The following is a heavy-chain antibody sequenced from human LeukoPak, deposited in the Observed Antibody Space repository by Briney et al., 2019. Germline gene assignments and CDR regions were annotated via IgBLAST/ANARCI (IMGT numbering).Heavy chain of an antibody. V-gene: IGHV1-2*02. Sequence: ASVKVSCKASGYTFTGYYMHWVRQAPGQGLEWMGWINPNSGGANYAQKLQGRVTMTRDTSISTAYMELSRLRSDDTAVYYCARVSYSNPFYYFDYWGQGTLVTVSS. CDR3: ARVSYSNPFYYFDY. D-gene: IGHD4-11*01. J-gene: IGHJ4*02. CDR2: INPNSGGA. CDR1: GYTFTGYY.